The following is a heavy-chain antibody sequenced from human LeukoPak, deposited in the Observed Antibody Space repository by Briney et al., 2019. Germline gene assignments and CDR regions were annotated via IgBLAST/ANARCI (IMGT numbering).Heavy chain of an antibody. CDR1: GGSINSYY. CDR3: ARARGISAAVHY. V-gene: IGHV4-59*01. J-gene: IGHJ4*02. CDR2: IYYTGTT. Sequence: SETLSLTCSVSGGSINSYYWTWIRQPPGKGLDWIGYIYYTGTTNYNPSLESRVTMSVDTSKNQFSLKLSSVTAADTAVYYCARARGISAAVHYWGQGTLVTVSS. D-gene: IGHD6-13*01.